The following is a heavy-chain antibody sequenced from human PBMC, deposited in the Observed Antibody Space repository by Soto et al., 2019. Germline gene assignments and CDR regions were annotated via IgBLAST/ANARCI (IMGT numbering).Heavy chain of an antibody. D-gene: IGHD3-22*01. CDR1: GFTFSSDA. Sequence: GGSLRLSCAASGFTFSSDAMHWFRQAPGKGLEWVAVISYDGSNKYYADSVKGRFTISRDNSKNTQSLQMSSLRAEDTAVYYCVKGEYYYDSSGYYPFDYWGQGTLVTVSS. J-gene: IGHJ4*02. CDR3: VKGEYYYDSSGYYPFDY. CDR2: ISYDGSNK. V-gene: IGHV3-30-3*01.